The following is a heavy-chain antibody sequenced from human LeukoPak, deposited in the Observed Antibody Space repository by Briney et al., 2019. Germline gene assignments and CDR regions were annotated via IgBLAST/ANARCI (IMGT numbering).Heavy chain of an antibody. V-gene: IGHV3-7*01. Sequence: GGSQRLSCAASGFTFSSYWMSWLRQAPGKGLEWVANIKQDGSEKYYVDSVKGRFTISRDNAKNSLYLQMNSLRAEDTAVYYCARGESDYDILTGFSYYMDVWGKGTTVTISS. CDR2: IKQDGSEK. CDR1: GFTFSSYW. J-gene: IGHJ6*03. D-gene: IGHD3-9*01. CDR3: ARGESDYDILTGFSYYMDV.